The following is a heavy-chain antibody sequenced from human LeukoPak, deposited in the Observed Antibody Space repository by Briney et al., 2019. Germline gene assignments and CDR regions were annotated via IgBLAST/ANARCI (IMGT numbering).Heavy chain of an antibody. D-gene: IGHD1-26*01. Sequence: SETLSLTCTVFGDSIDSSSWAWIRQPVGKALEWIGRIYLGWCPIYNPSLKTRVIMKVDTSTNQFLLWLRSVTAADTATYYCANWVGNWFDPWGQGTLVTVPS. CDR1: GDSIDSSS. V-gene: IGHV4-4*07. CDR2: IYLGWCP. CDR3: ANWVGNWFDP. J-gene: IGHJ5*02.